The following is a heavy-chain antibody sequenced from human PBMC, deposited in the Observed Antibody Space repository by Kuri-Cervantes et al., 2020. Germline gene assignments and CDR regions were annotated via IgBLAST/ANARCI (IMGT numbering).Heavy chain of an antibody. Sequence: LSLTCAASGFTFSSYAMSWVRQAPGKGLEWVSAISGSGGSTYYADSVKGRFTISRDNSKNTLYLQMNSLRAEDTAVYYCAKAAGAWGDYFAYMDVWGKGTTVTVSS. CDR2: ISGSGGST. CDR3: AKAAGAWGDYFAYMDV. D-gene: IGHD4-17*01. V-gene: IGHV3-23*01. CDR1: GFTFSSYA. J-gene: IGHJ6*04.